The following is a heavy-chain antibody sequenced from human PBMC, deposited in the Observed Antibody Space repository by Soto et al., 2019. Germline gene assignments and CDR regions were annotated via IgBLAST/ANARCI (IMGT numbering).Heavy chain of an antibody. J-gene: IGHJ4*02. D-gene: IGHD3-10*01. CDR3: ARGSTWFGVIYYFDY. V-gene: IGHV4-34*01. CDR2: INHSGST. Sequence: SETLSLTCAVYDGSFSGYYWSWIRQPPGKGLEWIGEINHSGSTNYNPSLKSRVTISVDTSKNQFSLKLSSVTAADTAVYYCARGSTWFGVIYYFDYWGQGTLGTVSS. CDR1: DGSFSGYY.